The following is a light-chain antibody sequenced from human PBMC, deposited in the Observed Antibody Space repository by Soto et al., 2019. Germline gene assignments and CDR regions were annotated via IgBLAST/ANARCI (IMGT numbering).Light chain of an antibody. CDR2: EVS. V-gene: IGKV2-24*01. Sequence: DILLTPPPPSPSSTFVQPASISSGSPQSLVNSNGNTFLSWFHQRPGQPPRLLIYEVSSRFSGVPDRISGSGAGTDFTLKISRVEPEDVGVYYCMQATQFPKTFGRGTKVQIK. CDR1: QSLVNSNGNTF. J-gene: IGKJ4*02. CDR3: MQATQFPKT.